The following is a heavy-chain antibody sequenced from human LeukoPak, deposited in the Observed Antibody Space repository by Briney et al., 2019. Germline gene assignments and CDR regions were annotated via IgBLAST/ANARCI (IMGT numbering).Heavy chain of an antibody. CDR2: IGGYNGNT. D-gene: IGHD1-1*01. J-gene: IGHJ5*02. V-gene: IGHV1-18*01. CDR1: DYTYTSYG. CDR3: ARDGTPGTTFRFDP. Sequence: ASVKVSCKASDYTYTSYGISWVRQAPGQGLEWMGWIGGYNGNTNYAQKFQARVTMTTDPSTTTVYRELGSLRSDDTAVYYCARDGTPGTTFRFDPWGQGTLVIVSS.